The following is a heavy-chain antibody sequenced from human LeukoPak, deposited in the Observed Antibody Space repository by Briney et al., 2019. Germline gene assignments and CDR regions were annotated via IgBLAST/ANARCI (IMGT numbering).Heavy chain of an antibody. CDR2: IPYDGSNK. V-gene: IGHV3-30*02. D-gene: IGHD3-3*01. CDR3: AKHNTIFGVVIKGSDFDY. Sequence: GGSLRLSCAASGFTFSIYGMHWVRQAPGKGLEWVAFIPYDGSNKYYADSVKGRFTISRDNSKNTLYLQMNSLRAEDTAVYYCAKHNTIFGVVIKGSDFDYWGQGTLVTVSS. J-gene: IGHJ4*02. CDR1: GFTFSIYG.